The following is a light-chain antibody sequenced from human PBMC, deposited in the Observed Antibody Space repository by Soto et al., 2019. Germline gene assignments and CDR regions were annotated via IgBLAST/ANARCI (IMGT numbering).Light chain of an antibody. CDR2: DVS. Sequence: QSALTQPASVSGSPGQSITISCTGTSSDVGGYNYVSWYQQHPGKAPKLMIYDVSNRPSGVSNRLSGSKSGTTASLTIPGVQAEDAADYYCSAYTSSGTLVVLGGGTKVTV. CDR3: SAYTSSGTLVV. CDR1: SSDVGGYNY. V-gene: IGLV2-14*01. J-gene: IGLJ2*01.